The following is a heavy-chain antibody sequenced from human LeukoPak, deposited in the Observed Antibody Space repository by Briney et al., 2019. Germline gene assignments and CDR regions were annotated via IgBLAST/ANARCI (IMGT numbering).Heavy chain of an antibody. CDR1: GFTFSNYG. CDR3: AKDFVDSRDNLYYYYGMDV. CDR2: IWFDGIRK. V-gene: IGHV3-30*02. J-gene: IGHJ6*02. D-gene: IGHD4-17*01. Sequence: PGGSLRLSCAASGFTFSNYGMHWVRQVPGKGLEWVAAIWFDGIRKYYADSVKGRFTISRDNSKNTLYLQMNSLRAEDTAVFHCAKDFVDSRDNLYYYYGMDVWGLGTTVTVSS.